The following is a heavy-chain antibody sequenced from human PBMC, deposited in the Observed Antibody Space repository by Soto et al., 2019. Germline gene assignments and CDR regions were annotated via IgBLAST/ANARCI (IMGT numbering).Heavy chain of an antibody. J-gene: IGHJ6*02. D-gene: IGHD3-3*01. CDR2: INPNSGGT. CDR3: ERGGISIFGMAES. V-gene: IGHV1-2*02. Sequence: QVQLVQSGAEVKKPGASVKVSCKASGYTFTGYFMHWVRQAPGQGLEWMGWINPNSGGTNFAKRLQGRVTMTRDTTISTANMELRRLRSDDTAVYYCERGGISIFGMAESRGQGTSVTVSS. CDR1: GYTFTGYF.